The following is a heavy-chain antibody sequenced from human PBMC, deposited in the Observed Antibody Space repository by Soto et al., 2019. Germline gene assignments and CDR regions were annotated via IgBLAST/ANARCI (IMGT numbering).Heavy chain of an antibody. CDR1: GFSLNTRGVG. D-gene: IGHD3-22*01. V-gene: IGHV2-5*02. Sequence: QITLKESGPTLVKPTQTLTLTCTFSGFSLNTRGVGVGWIRQPPGKALEWLALIYWDDEKRYSPSLNNRLSITKDTPHNQVVLRLTKLEPVDTATYYCARGDSTGYYPHWGQGALVTVSS. CDR2: IYWDDEK. CDR3: ARGDSTGYYPH. J-gene: IGHJ4*02.